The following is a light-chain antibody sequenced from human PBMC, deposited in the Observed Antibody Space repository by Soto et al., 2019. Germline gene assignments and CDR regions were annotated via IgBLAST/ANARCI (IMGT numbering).Light chain of an antibody. Sequence: DVQFTQSPPFLSASVGDRVTITGRASHSISTWLAWYQQKPGKAPNLLISAASTVERGVPSRFSGSGSGAEFTLTISSLQPDEFATYYCQQDNSYPRTVGQGTKVDI. J-gene: IGKJ1*01. CDR3: QQDNSYPRT. V-gene: IGKV1-5*01. CDR1: HSISTW. CDR2: AAS.